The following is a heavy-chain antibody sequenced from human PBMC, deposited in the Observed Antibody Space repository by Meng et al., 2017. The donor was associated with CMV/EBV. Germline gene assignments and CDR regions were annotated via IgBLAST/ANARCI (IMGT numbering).Heavy chain of an antibody. J-gene: IGHJ4*02. V-gene: IGHV4-39*07. D-gene: IGHD5-18*01. CDR3: ARERYSYGFSGVVYFDY. CDR1: GGSISSSSYY. CDR2: IYYSGST. Sequence: SETLSLTCTVSGGSISSSSYYWGWIRQPPGKGLEWIGSIYYSGSTYYNPSLKSRVTISVDTSKNQFSLKLSSVTAADTAVYYCARERYSYGFSGVVYFDYWGQGTLVTVSS.